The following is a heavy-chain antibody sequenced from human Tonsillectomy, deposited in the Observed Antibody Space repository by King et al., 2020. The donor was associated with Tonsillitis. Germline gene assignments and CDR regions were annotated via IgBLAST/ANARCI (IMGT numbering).Heavy chain of an antibody. CDR3: AKETGDYYYYYMDV. V-gene: IGHV3-43*01. CDR2: ISWDGGTT. CDR1: GFTFDDYT. Sequence: VQLVESGGVVVQPGGSLRLSCAASGFTFDDYTMHWVRQAPGKGLEWVSLISWDGGTTYYADSVKGRFTISRDNSKNSLYLQMNRLRTEDTALYYCAKETGDYYYYYMDVWGKGTTVTVSS. J-gene: IGHJ6*03. D-gene: IGHD1-14*01.